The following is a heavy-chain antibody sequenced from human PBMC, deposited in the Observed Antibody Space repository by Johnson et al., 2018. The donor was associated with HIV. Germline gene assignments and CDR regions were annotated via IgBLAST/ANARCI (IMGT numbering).Heavy chain of an antibody. Sequence: QVQLVESRGVLVQPGGSLRLSCAASGFTVSSNYMSWVRQAPGKGLEWVAVIWYDGSNKYYADSVKGRFTISRDNSKNTLYLQMNSLKTEDTAVYYCASRMYSGRSGGAFDIWGQGTMVTVSS. V-gene: IGHV3-33*08. CDR1: GFTVSSNY. CDR2: IWYDGSNK. J-gene: IGHJ3*02. D-gene: IGHD1-26*01. CDR3: ASRMYSGRSGGAFDI.